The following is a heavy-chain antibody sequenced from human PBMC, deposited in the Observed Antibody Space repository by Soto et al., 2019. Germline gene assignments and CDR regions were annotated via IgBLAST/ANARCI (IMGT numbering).Heavy chain of an antibody. D-gene: IGHD4-17*01. CDR2: INHSGST. Sequence: PSDTLSLTCTVSGVSVSSGSYYWNWIRQPPGKGLEWIGEINHSGSTNYNPSLKSRVTISVDTSKNQFSLKLSSVTAADTAVYYCARVPTVTTFDYWGQGTLVNVSS. CDR3: ARVPTVTTFDY. CDR1: GVSVSSGSYY. V-gene: IGHV4-39*07. J-gene: IGHJ4*02.